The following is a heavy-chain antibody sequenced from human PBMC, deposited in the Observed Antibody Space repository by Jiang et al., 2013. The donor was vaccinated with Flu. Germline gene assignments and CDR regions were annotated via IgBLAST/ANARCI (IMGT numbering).Heavy chain of an antibody. J-gene: IGHJ4*02. CDR1: GYTFTTYA. Sequence: GAEVKKPGASVKVSCKASGYTFTTYAMHWVRQAPGQRLEWMGWINTGNGNTKYSQKFQGRVTITRDTSASTAYMELSSLRSEDTAVYYCARDWHRYFDWLFDYWGQGTLVTVSS. CDR3: ARDWHRYFDWLFDY. V-gene: IGHV1-3*04. CDR2: INTGNGNT. D-gene: IGHD3-9*01.